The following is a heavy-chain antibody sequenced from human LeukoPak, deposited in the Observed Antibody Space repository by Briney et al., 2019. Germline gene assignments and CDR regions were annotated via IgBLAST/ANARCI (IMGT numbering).Heavy chain of an antibody. V-gene: IGHV4-61*05. CDR1: GGSISSSSHY. CDR3: ARGLRDYVWGSYRIDAFDI. J-gene: IGHJ3*02. Sequence: SETLSLTCTVSGGSISSSSHYWGWIRQPPGKGLEWIGYIYYSGSTNYNPSLKSRVTISVDTSKNQFSLKLSSVTAADTAVYYCARGLRDYVWGSYRIDAFDIRGQGTMVTVSS. D-gene: IGHD3-16*02. CDR2: IYYSGST.